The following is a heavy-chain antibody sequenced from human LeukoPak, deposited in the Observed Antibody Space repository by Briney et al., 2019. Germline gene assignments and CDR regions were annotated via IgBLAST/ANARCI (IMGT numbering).Heavy chain of an antibody. Sequence: GGSLRLSCAASGFTFSSYSMNWVRQAPGKGLEWVSSISSSSSYIYYADSVKGRFTISRDNAKNSLYLQMNSLRAEDTALYYCAKDPHYDSSGYYPNYFDYWGQGTLVTVSS. V-gene: IGHV3-21*04. D-gene: IGHD3-22*01. CDR2: ISSSSSYI. CDR1: GFTFSSYS. J-gene: IGHJ4*02. CDR3: AKDPHYDSSGYYPNYFDY.